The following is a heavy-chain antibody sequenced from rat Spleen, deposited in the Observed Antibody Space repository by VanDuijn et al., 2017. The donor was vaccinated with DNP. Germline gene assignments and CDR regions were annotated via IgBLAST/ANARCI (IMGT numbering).Heavy chain of an antibody. CDR1: GFTFNNYF. CDR2: ISIGGGGT. J-gene: IGHJ4*01. Sequence: EVQLVESGGGLVQPGRSLTLSCEVSGFTFNNYFMAWVRQAPKKGLEWVATISIGGGGTYYRDSVKGRFTISRDNAKSTLYLQMDSLRSEDTATYYCATFEGRDAWGQGTSVTVSS. CDR3: ATFEGRDA. D-gene: IGHD1-11*01. V-gene: IGHV5-25*01.